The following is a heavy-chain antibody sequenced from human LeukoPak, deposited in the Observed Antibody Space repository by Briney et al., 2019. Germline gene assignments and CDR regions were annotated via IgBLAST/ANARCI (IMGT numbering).Heavy chain of an antibody. J-gene: IGHJ4*02. CDR3: ARQYSGYDYYFDY. CDR1: GYSFTNYW. Sequence: GESLKISCKGSGYSFTNYWIGWVRQMPGKDLEWMGIIYPGDSDTRYSPSFQGQVTISADKSISTAYLQWSSLKASDTAMYYCARQYSGYDYYFDYWGQGTLVTVSS. CDR2: IYPGDSDT. V-gene: IGHV5-51*01. D-gene: IGHD5-12*01.